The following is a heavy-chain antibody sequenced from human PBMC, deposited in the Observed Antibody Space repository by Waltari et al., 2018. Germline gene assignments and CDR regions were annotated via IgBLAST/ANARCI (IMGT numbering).Heavy chain of an antibody. CDR1: GFTVSDPY. CDR3: ARVTVVARVSDVFDV. CDR2: IFVTGNT. J-gene: IGHJ3*01. D-gene: IGHD6-6*01. V-gene: IGHV3-53*01. Sequence: EVQVVESGGDLIQPGGSLRLSCAASGFTVSDPYRTWVRQAPGKGLDWVATIFVTGNTHYADSVRGRFTISRDSSRNSVYLQMDNLRAEDTATYYCARVTVVARVSDVFDVWGQGTMITVSS.